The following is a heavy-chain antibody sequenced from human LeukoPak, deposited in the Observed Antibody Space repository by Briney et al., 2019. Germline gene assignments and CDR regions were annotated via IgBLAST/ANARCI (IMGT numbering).Heavy chain of an antibody. V-gene: IGHV4-4*09. CDR2: IYTSGST. CDR3: ARHADAVTTPFDS. Sequence: SETLSLTCTVSGGSISSYYWSWIRQPPGKGLEWIGYIYTSGSTNYNPSLKSRVTISVDTSKNQFSLKLSSVTAADTAVYYCARHADAVTTPFDSWGQGTLVTVSS. D-gene: IGHD4-17*01. CDR1: GGSISSYY. J-gene: IGHJ4*02.